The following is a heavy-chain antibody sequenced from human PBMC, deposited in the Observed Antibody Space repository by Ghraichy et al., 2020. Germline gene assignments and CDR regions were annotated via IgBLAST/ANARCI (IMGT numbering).Heavy chain of an antibody. D-gene: IGHD3-22*01. J-gene: IGHJ3*02. V-gene: IGHV3-9*01. CDR3: AKGIEAPRVNAFDM. CDR2: ISWTSANI. CDR1: GFTFEDYA. Sequence: GGSLRLSCAASGFTFEDYAMNWVRQRPGEGLEWVSGISWTSANIGYVDSVKGRFTISRDNAKNSLYLQMNSLRAEDTALYYCAKGIEAPRVNAFDMWGQGTMVTVSS.